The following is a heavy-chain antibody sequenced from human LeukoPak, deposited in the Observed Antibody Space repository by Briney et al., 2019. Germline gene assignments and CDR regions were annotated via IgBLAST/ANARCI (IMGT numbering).Heavy chain of an antibody. V-gene: IGHV3-15*01. CDR1: GFTFSNAW. Sequence: GGSLRLSCAASGFTFSNAWMSWVCQAPGKGLEWVGRIKSKTDGGTTDYAAPVKGRFTISRDDSKNTLYLQMNSLKTEDTAVYYCTTARYYDSSGYYHDYWGQGTLVTVSS. CDR2: IKSKTDGGTT. CDR3: TTARYYDSSGYYHDY. J-gene: IGHJ4*02. D-gene: IGHD3-22*01.